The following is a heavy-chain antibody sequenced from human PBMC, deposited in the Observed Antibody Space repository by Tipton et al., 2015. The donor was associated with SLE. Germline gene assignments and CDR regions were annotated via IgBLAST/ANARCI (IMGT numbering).Heavy chain of an antibody. CDR3: ARSRIGLGYNYDMDV. V-gene: IGHV4-39*07. D-gene: IGHD1-1*01. CDR1: GASISNSSWH. J-gene: IGHJ6*03. Sequence: TLSLTCHVSGASISNSSWHWNWIRQTPGKGLEWLGSVYHTGSAFYNPSLKSRLSISVDTSMNQFSLKLNSLTAADTAVYYCARSRIGLGYNYDMDVWGKGTTVTVSS. CDR2: VYHTGSA.